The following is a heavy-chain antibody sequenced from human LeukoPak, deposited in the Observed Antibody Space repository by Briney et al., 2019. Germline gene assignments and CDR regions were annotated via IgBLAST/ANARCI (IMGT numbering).Heavy chain of an antibody. CDR1: GYTFTGNY. CDR2: INPNNGGT. J-gene: IGHJ4*02. V-gene: IGHV1-2*02. CDR3: ARGYSSGWYYFDH. D-gene: IGHD6-19*01. Sequence: GASVKVSCKASGYTFTGNYIHWVRQAAGQGLDWMAWINPNNGGTNYAPKFQGRVTMTRDTSIRTAYMELTRLRSDDTAVYYCARGYSSGWYYFDHWGQGTLVTVSS.